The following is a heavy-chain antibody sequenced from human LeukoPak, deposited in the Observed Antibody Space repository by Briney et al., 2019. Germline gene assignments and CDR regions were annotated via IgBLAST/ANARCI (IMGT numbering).Heavy chain of an antibody. CDR2: IIPIFGTA. Sequence: ASVKVSCKASGGTFSSYAIGWVRQAPGQGLEWMGGIIPIFGTANYAQKFQGRVTITADESTSTAYMELSSLRSEDTAVYYCARGPRSYDSSGQLPGDYWGQGTLVTVSS. V-gene: IGHV1-69*13. D-gene: IGHD3-22*01. CDR3: ARGPRSYDSSGQLPGDY. CDR1: GGTFSSYA. J-gene: IGHJ4*02.